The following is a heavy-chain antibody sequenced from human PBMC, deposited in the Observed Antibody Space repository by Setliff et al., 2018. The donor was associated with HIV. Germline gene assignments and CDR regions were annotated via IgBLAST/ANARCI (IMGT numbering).Heavy chain of an antibody. CDR3: ARGARLLTGYADRWDYYYMRI. J-gene: IGHJ6*03. CDR2: INHSGRT. V-gene: IGHV4-34*01. CDR1: GGSFSVYY. Sequence: PSETLSLTCAVSGGSFSVYYWRWIRQPPGKGLEWIGEINHSGRTNYNPSLKSRITISVDTSKDQFFLKLSSVTAADTAVYYCARGARLLTGYADRWDYYYMRIWGKGTTVTVSS. D-gene: IGHD2-8*01.